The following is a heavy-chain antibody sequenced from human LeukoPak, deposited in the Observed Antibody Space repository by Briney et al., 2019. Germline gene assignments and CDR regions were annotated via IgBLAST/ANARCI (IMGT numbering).Heavy chain of an antibody. D-gene: IGHD2-15*01. Sequence: SVKVSCKASGGTFSSYAISWVRQAPGQGLEWMGRIIPILGIANYAQKFQGRVTITADKSTSTAYMELSSLRSEDTAVYYCASTVAATTTTPAYYFDYWGQGTLVTVSS. CDR1: GGTFSSYA. V-gene: IGHV1-69*04. CDR2: IIPILGIA. CDR3: ASTVAATTTTPAYYFDY. J-gene: IGHJ4*02.